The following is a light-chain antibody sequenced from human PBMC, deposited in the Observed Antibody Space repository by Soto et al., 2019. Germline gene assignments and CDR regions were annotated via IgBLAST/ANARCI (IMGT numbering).Light chain of an antibody. V-gene: IGLV1-40*01. J-gene: IGLJ1*01. CDR2: GNN. CDR1: SSNIGAGYD. CDR3: QSYDSSLSGVV. Sequence: QAVVTQPPSVSGAPGQRVTISCTGSSSNIGAGYDVHWYQQLPGTAPKLLIYGNNNRPSGVPDRFSGSKSGTSASLAITGLEAEEEADYYCQSYDSSLSGVVFGTGTKLTVL.